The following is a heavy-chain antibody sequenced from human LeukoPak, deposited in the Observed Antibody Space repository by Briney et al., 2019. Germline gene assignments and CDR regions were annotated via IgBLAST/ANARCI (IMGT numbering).Heavy chain of an antibody. V-gene: IGHV4-30-2*01. CDR2: IYHSGST. J-gene: IGHJ3*02. Sequence: PSETLSLTCTVSGVSISSGGYYWSWIRQPPGKGLEWIGDIYHSGSTYYNSSLESRVSISVDKSKNQFSLKLRSVTAADTAMYYCARVPDSSSWSSDAFDIWGQGTTVTVSS. D-gene: IGHD6-13*01. CDR3: ARVPDSSSWSSDAFDI. CDR1: GVSISSGGYY.